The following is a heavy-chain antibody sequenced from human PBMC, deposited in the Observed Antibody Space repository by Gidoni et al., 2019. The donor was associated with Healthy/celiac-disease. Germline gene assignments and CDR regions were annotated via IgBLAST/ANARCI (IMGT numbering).Heavy chain of an antibody. CDR1: GGSISSSSYY. D-gene: IGHD6-19*01. J-gene: IGHJ5*02. CDR3: ARDGDYSSGLVGWFDP. CDR2: IYYSGST. Sequence: QLPLQESGPGLVKPSETLSLTCTVSGGSISSSSYYWGWIRQPPGKGLEWIGSIYYSGSTYYNPSLKSRVTISVDTSKNQFSLKLSSVTAADTAVYYCARDGDYSSGLVGWFDPWGQGTLVTVSS. V-gene: IGHV4-39*07.